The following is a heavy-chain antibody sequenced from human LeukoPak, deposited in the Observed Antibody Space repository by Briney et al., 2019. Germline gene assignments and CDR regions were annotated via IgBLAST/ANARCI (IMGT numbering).Heavy chain of an antibody. CDR3: ARAAVDGGSYYGSWYFDL. J-gene: IGHJ2*01. CDR1: GYTLTELS. D-gene: IGHD1-26*01. Sequence: ASVKVSCKVSGYTLTELSMHWVRQAPGKGLEWMGGFDPEVGKTIYAQKFQGRVTMTEDTSTDTAYMELSSLRSEDTAVYYCARAAVDGGSYYGSWYFDLWGRGTLVTVSS. V-gene: IGHV1-24*01. CDR2: FDPEVGKT.